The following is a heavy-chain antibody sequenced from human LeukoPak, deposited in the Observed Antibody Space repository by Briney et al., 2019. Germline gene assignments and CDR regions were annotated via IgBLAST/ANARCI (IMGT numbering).Heavy chain of an antibody. J-gene: IGHJ6*03. CDR3: ARSVEGYCSGGSCYSYYYYMDV. D-gene: IGHD2-15*01. CDR1: GGSISSYY. V-gene: IGHV4-59*01. Sequence: PSETLSLTCTVSGGSISSYYWSWIRQPPGKGLEWIGYIYSSGSTNYNPSLKSRVTISVDTSKIQFSLKLSSVTAADTAVYYCARSVEGYCSGGSCYSYYYYMDVWGKGTTVTVSS. CDR2: IYSSGST.